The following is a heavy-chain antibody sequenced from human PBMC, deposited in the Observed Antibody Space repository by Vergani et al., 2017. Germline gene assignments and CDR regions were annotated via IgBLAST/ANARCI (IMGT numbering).Heavy chain of an antibody. CDR2: IIPIFGTA. Sequence: QVQLVQSGAEVKKPGSSVKVSCKASGGTFSSYAISWVRQAPGQGLEWMGGIIPIFGTANYAQKFQGRVTMTADESTSTAYMGLSSLRSEDTALYYCAGPVYVDTAMVDRTYYYYYYMDVWGKGTTVTVSS. J-gene: IGHJ6*03. V-gene: IGHV1-69*01. CDR1: GGTFSSYA. D-gene: IGHD5-18*01. CDR3: AGPVYVDTAMVDRTYYYYYYMDV.